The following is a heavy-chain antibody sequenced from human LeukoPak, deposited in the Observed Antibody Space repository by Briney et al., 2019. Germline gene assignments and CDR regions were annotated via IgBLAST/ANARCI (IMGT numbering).Heavy chain of an antibody. V-gene: IGHV1-3*01. CDR3: ARDRVLRFLEWSCMDV. D-gene: IGHD3-3*01. Sequence: ASVKVSCKASGYTFTSYAMHWVRQAPRQRLEWMGWINAGNGNTKYSQKFQGRVTITRDTSASTAYMELSSLRSEDTAVYYCARDRVLRFLEWSCMDVWGQGTTVTVSS. CDR2: INAGNGNT. CDR1: GYTFTSYA. J-gene: IGHJ6*02.